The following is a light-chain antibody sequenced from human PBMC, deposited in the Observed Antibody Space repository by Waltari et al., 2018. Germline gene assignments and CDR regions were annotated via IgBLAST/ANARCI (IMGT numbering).Light chain of an antibody. CDR1: QSISSW. CDR3: QQYNSYLMYT. J-gene: IGKJ2*01. Sequence: DIQMTQSPSTLSASVGDRVTITCRARQSISSWLAWYQQKPGKAPRLLIYKASSLESGVPSRFSGSGSGTEFTLTIRSLQPDDFATYYCQQYNSYLMYTFGQGTKLEIK. V-gene: IGKV1-5*03. CDR2: KAS.